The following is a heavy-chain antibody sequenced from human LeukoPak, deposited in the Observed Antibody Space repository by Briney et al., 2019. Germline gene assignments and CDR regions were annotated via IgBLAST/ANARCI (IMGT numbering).Heavy chain of an antibody. D-gene: IGHD4-17*01. CDR2: ISYDGSNK. CDR3: AKGRGATTVTFFDY. Sequence: PGRSLRLSCAASGFTFSSYGMHWVRQAPGKGLEWVAVISYDGSNKYYADSVKGRFTISRDNSKNTLYLQMNSLRAEDTAVYYCAKGRGATTVTFFDYWGQGTLVTVSS. V-gene: IGHV3-30*18. J-gene: IGHJ4*02. CDR1: GFTFSSYG.